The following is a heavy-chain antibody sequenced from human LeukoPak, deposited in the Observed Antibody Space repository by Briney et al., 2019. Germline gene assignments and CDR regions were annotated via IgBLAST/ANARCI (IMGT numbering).Heavy chain of an antibody. D-gene: IGHD1-26*01. V-gene: IGHV1-3*01. CDR3: ARDPGKGAYYFDY. Sequence: ASVKVSCKASGYTFTSYAMHWVRQAPGQRLEWMGWINAGNGNTKYSQEFQGRVTITRDTSASTAYMELSRLRSGDTAVYYCARDPGKGAYYFDYWGQGTLVTVSS. CDR1: GYTFTSYA. J-gene: IGHJ4*02. CDR2: INAGNGNT.